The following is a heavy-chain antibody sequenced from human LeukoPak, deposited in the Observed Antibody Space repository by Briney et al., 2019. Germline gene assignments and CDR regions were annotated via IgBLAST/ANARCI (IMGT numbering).Heavy chain of an antibody. Sequence: GGSLRLSCAASGFTFSNYSMNWVRQAPGKGLEWVSSISSGSSYIYYADSLKGRFTISRDNAKNSLYLQMNSLRAEDTAVYYCARETDSTLFDYWGQGTLVTVSS. CDR2: ISSGSSYI. D-gene: IGHD2-2*01. CDR3: ARETDSTLFDY. CDR1: GFTFSNYS. J-gene: IGHJ4*02. V-gene: IGHV3-21*01.